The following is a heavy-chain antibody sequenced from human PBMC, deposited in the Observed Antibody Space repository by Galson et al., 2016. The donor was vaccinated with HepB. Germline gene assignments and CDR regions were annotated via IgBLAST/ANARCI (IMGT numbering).Heavy chain of an antibody. Sequence: SLRLSCAASGFTFSSYWMHWARQAPGKGLVWVSRIFDDGSKIDYADSVKGRSTVSRDNAKNTLYLQMNSLRSEDTAVYYCARGGSGSPGDYWGQGTLVTVSS. CDR2: IFDDGSKI. D-gene: IGHD1-26*01. J-gene: IGHJ4*02. CDR3: ARGGSGSPGDY. V-gene: IGHV3-74*01. CDR1: GFTFSSYW.